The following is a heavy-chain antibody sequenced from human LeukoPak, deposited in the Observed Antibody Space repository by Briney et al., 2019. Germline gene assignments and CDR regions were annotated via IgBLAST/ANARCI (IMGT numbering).Heavy chain of an antibody. J-gene: IGHJ4*02. CDR2: INWHGSSK. Sequence: GGSLRFSCAASGFRFDGHGMSWVRQAPGKGLEWVSGINWHGSSKGYADSVKGRFTISRDNAKNSLYLQMNSLRAEDTALYYCARAAGGYYDSTWTSAEFDYWGRGTLVAVSS. CDR1: GFRFDGHG. D-gene: IGHD3-9*01. V-gene: IGHV3-20*04. CDR3: ARAAGGYYDSTWTSAEFDY.